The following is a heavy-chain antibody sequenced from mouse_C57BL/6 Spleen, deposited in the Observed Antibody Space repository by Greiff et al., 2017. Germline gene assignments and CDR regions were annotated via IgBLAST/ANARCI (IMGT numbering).Heavy chain of an antibody. Sequence: QVPLQQPGAELVRPGASVKLSCKASCYTFTSYWMPWVKPRPGQGLEWIGEIDPSDSYTNYNQKVKGQATLTVDTSSSPAYMQLSSLTSEDSAVYYCARSGNYVEDYFDYWGQGTTLTVSS. J-gene: IGHJ2*01. V-gene: IGHV1-59*01. CDR3: ARSGNYVEDYFDY. CDR2: IDPSDSYT. D-gene: IGHD2-1*01. CDR1: CYTFTSYW.